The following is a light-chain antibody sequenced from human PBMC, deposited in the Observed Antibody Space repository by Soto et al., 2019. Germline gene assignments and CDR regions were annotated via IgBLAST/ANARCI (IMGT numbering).Light chain of an antibody. CDR2: KAS. CDR3: QHYNSYSEA. Sequence: DIQMSQSRPVVSESXSDRATIAXXGSQSSSSWLAWYQQKPGAAPKLLIYKASTLKSGVPTRFSGSGSGTEFTLTISSLQPDDFATYYCQHYNSYSEAFGQGTKVDI. J-gene: IGKJ1*01. V-gene: IGKV1-5*03. CDR1: QSSSSW.